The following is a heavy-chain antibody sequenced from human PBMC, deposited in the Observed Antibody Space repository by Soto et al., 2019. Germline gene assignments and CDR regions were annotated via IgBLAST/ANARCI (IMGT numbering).Heavy chain of an antibody. D-gene: IGHD3-22*01. CDR1: GFTFRGST. CDR2: ISIKPNNYAT. CDR3: TRAYENSNYCFDY. Sequence: HPGGSLRLSCVASGFTFRGSTMRWVRQASGKGLEWIVLISIKPNNYATVYAASVTGRFTISRDDSKNTAFLQMNSLKTEDTAVYYCTRAYENSNYCFDYWGRGTLVTVSS. J-gene: IGHJ4*03. V-gene: IGHV3-73*01.